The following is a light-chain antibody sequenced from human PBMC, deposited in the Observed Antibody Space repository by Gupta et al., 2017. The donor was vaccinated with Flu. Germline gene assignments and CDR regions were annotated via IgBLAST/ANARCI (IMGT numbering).Light chain of an antibody. CDR1: DSTIRDNY. V-gene: IGLV1-47*01. Sequence: QTVMSQPPSASESPGQRITIPCTADDSTIRDNYVHWYQHVPGTAPRLVVYRNNKRPLGVPDRFSGSKSGTSASLAISGLRPEDEGIYYCAAWDDILNGVMFGGGTKLTVL. CDR3: AAWDDILNGVM. CDR2: RNN. J-gene: IGLJ3*02.